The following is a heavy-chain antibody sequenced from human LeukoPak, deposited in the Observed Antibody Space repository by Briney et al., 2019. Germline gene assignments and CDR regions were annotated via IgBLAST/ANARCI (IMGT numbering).Heavy chain of an antibody. Sequence: GSLKLSCAASGFTFTTYSMVWVRQAPGKGLEWVSYISSSSSAISYADSVKGRFTISRDNGKNSLYLQMNSLRDEDTAVYYCARGSHYFDYWGQGTLVTVSS. CDR2: ISSSSSAI. V-gene: IGHV3-48*02. CDR1: GFTFTTYS. D-gene: IGHD3-10*01. CDR3: ARGSHYFDY. J-gene: IGHJ4*02.